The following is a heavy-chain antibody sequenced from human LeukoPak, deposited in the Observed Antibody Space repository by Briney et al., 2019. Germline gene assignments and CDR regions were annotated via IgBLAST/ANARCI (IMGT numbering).Heavy chain of an antibody. CDR1: GGSISSSSYY. V-gene: IGHV4-39*01. Sequence: SETLSLTCTVSGGSISSSSYYWGWIRQPPGTGLEWIGSIYYSGSTYYSPSLKSRVTISVDTSKNQFSLKLSSVTAADTAVYYCARLGAIRYYYYGMDVWGQGTTVTVSS. CDR2: IYYSGST. CDR3: ARLGAIRYYYYGMDV. D-gene: IGHD1-26*01. J-gene: IGHJ6*02.